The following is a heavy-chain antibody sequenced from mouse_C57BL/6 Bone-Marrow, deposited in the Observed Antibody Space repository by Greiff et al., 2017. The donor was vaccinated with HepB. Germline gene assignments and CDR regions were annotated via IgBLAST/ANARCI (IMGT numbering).Heavy chain of an antibody. V-gene: IGHV1-72*01. Sequence: VQLQQSGAELVKPGASVKLSCKASGYTFTSYWMHWVKQRPGRGLEWIGRIDPNSGGTKYNEKFKSKATLTVDKPSSTAYMQLSSLTSEDSAVYYCARSYGSSYLYAMDYWGQGTSVTVSS. D-gene: IGHD1-1*01. CDR1: GYTFTSYW. CDR3: ARSYGSSYLYAMDY. CDR2: IDPNSGGT. J-gene: IGHJ4*01.